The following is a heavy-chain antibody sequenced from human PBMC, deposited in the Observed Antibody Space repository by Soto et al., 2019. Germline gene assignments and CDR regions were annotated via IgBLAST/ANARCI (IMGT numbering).Heavy chain of an antibody. D-gene: IGHD3-10*01. CDR2: IIPIFGTA. CDR1: GGTFSSYA. J-gene: IGHJ6*02. V-gene: IGHV1-69*06. Sequence: SVKVSCKASGGTFSSYAISWVRQAPGQGLEWMGGIIPIFGTANYAQKFQGRVTITADKSTSTAYMELSSLRSEDTAVYYCARSGSGTHYGMDVWGQGTTVTVSS. CDR3: ARSGSGTHYGMDV.